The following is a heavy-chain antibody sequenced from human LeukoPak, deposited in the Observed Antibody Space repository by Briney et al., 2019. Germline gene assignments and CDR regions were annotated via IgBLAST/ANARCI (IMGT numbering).Heavy chain of an antibody. CDR2: INPNSGGT. Sequence: ASVKVSCKASGYTFTSYDINWVRQATGQGLEWMGWINPNSGGTNYAQKFQGRVTMTRDTSISTAYMELSRLRSDDTAVYYCASFGGLYSSSLKQYYYYYYMDVWGKGTTVTVSS. V-gene: IGHV1-2*02. CDR1: GYTFTSYD. J-gene: IGHJ6*03. D-gene: IGHD6-13*01. CDR3: ASFGGLYSSSLKQYYYYYYMDV.